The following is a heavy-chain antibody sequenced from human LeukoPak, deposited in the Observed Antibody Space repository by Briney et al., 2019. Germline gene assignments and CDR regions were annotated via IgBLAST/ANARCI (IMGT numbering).Heavy chain of an antibody. Sequence: PGGSLRLSCAASGFTFSSYAMHWVRQAPGKGLEWVAVISYDGSNKYYADSVKGRFTISRDNSKNTLYLQMNSLRAEDTAVYYCARPGVGHGWYFRWDGYLDYWGQGTLVTVSS. CDR1: GFTFSSYA. D-gene: IGHD6-19*01. V-gene: IGHV3-30*04. CDR2: ISYDGSNK. CDR3: ARPGVGHGWYFRWDGYLDY. J-gene: IGHJ4*02.